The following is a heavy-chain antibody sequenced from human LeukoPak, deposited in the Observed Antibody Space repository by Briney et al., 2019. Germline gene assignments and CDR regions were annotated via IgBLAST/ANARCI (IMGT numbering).Heavy chain of an antibody. Sequence: PSETLSLTCTVSGGSVSNYYWSWIRQPPGKGLEWIGHFYYSGSTNYSPSLKSRVTISVDTSKNQFSLKLNSVTAADAAVYHCAKAITPFGYYYYYYMDVWGKGTTVTVSS. D-gene: IGHD5-12*01. CDR1: GGSVSNYY. CDR3: AKAITPFGYYYYYYMDV. V-gene: IGHV4-59*02. J-gene: IGHJ6*03. CDR2: FYYSGST.